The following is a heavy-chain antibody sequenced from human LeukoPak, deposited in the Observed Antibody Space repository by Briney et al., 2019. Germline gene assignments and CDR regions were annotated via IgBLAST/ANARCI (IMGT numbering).Heavy chain of an antibody. J-gene: IGHJ6*03. V-gene: IGHV4-34*01. D-gene: IGHD3-22*01. CDR2: INHSGST. CDR1: GGSFSVYH. CDR3: ARRFTRPYYDSSGYSCYYYYMDV. Sequence: SETLSLTCAVYGGSFSVYHWSWIRQPPGKGLEWIGEINHSGSTNYNPSLQSRVTISVDTSKNQFSLKLSSVTAADTAVYYCARRFTRPYYDSSGYSCYYYYMDVWGKGTTVTVSS.